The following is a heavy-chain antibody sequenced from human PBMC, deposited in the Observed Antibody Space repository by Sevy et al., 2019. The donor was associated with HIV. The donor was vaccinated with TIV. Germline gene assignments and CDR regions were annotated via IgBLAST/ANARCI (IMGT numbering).Heavy chain of an antibody. CDR3: ARDGYDGSGYQRGLFDF. Sequence: ASVKVSCKASGYIFTSYGISWVRQAPRQGLEWMGWINGHNGNTNYVQNLQGRVTMNTDTSTNKAYMELRGLRSDDTAGYYCARDGYDGSGYQRGLFDFWGQGTLVTVSS. CDR1: GYIFTSYG. CDR2: INGHNGNT. V-gene: IGHV1-18*01. D-gene: IGHD3-22*01. J-gene: IGHJ4*02.